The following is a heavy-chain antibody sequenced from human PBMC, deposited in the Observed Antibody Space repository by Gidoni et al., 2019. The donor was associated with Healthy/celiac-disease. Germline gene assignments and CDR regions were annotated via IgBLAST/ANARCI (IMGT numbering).Heavy chain of an antibody. CDR1: GYTFTSYG. D-gene: IGHD2-2*01. V-gene: IGHV1-18*01. J-gene: IGHJ6*02. Sequence: QVQLVQSGAEVKKPGASVKVSCQASGYTFTSYGISWVRQAPGQGLEWMGWISAYNGNTNYAQKLQGRVTMTTDTSTSTAYMELRSLRSDDTAVYYCARSEASLGYCSSTSCCGMDVWGQGTTVTVSS. CDR2: ISAYNGNT. CDR3: ARSEASLGYCSSTSCCGMDV.